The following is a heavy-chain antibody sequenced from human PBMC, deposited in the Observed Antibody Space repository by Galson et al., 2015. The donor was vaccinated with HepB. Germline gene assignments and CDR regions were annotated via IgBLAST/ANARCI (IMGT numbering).Heavy chain of an antibody. CDR2: IIPIFGTA. CDR3: ARAAVTTPRRRYYGMDV. Sequence: SVKVSCKASGGTFSSYAISWVRQAPGQGLEWMGGIIPIFGTANYAQKFQGRVTITADESTSTAYMELSSLRSEDTAVYYCARAAVTTPRRRYYGMDVWGQGTTVTVSS. V-gene: IGHV1-69*13. J-gene: IGHJ6*02. CDR1: GGTFSSYA. D-gene: IGHD4-17*01.